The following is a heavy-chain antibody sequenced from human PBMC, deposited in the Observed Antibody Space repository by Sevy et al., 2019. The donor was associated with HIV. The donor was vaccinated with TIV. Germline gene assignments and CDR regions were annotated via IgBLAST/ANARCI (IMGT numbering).Heavy chain of an antibody. V-gene: IGHV3-23*01. CDR1: GFTFSSQA. Sequence: GGSLRLSCAASGFTFSSQAMSWVRQSPGKGQKWVSIISASGDHTYYADSVKGRFTISRDNSKNTLYLQMNGLRAEDTAIYYCASEGAQSRRDYWGRGTLVTVSS. CDR2: ISASGDHT. CDR3: ASEGAQSRRDY. D-gene: IGHD6-13*01. J-gene: IGHJ4*02.